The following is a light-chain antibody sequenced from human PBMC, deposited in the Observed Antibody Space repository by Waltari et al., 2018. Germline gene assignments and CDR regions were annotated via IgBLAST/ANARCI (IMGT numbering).Light chain of an antibody. Sequence: LSCRASQSVGKYLAWYQQKPGQAPRLLIYHTSTRATGIPDRFSGSGSGTDFSLTISRLEPEDFAVYHCQMYVNLPATFGQGTKVEI. V-gene: IGKV3-20*01. CDR1: QSVGKY. CDR2: HTS. CDR3: QMYVNLPAT. J-gene: IGKJ1*01.